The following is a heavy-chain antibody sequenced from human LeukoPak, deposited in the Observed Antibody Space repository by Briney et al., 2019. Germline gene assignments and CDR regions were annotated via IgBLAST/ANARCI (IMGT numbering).Heavy chain of an antibody. D-gene: IGHD6-6*01. J-gene: IGHJ4*02. V-gene: IGHV3-11*01. CDR2: ISPNGTDI. CDR1: GFIFSDYY. Sequence: GSLRLSCAASGFIFSDYYMSWIRQSPGKGLEWISYISPNGTDIYSIDSVRGRFIISRDNAKNSLYLQMNSLRAEDTAVYYCASGSSSVGYWGQGTLVTLSS. CDR3: ASGSSSVGY.